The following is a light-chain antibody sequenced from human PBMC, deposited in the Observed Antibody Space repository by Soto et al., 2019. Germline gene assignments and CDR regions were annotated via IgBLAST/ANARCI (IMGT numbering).Light chain of an antibody. CDR1: QSISSY. CDR3: QQYKNWRT. CDR2: AAS. V-gene: IGKV1-39*01. J-gene: IGKJ1*01. Sequence: DIQMTQSPSSLSASVGDRVTITCRASQSISSYLNWYQQKPGKAPKLLIYAASSLQSGVPSRFSGSGSGTDFTLTISSLQSEDFAVYYCQQYKNWRTCGQGTKGDIK.